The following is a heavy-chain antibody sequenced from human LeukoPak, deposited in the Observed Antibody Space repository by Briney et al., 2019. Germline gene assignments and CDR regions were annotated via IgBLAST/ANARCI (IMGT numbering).Heavy chain of an antibody. V-gene: IGHV3-48*04. Sequence: GGSLRLSCAASGFTFSSYGMTWVRQAPGKGLEWVSYISSSGSTIYYADSVKGRFTISRDNAKNSLYLQMNSLRAEDTALYYCARARELDDRETQYYYYYMDVWGKGTMVTVSS. CDR1: GFTFSSYG. D-gene: IGHD1-26*01. CDR3: ARARELDDRETQYYYYYMDV. J-gene: IGHJ6*03. CDR2: ISSSGSTI.